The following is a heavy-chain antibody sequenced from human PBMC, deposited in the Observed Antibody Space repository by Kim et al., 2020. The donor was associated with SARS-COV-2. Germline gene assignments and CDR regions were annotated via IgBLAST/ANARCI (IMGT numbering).Heavy chain of an antibody. CDR3: AKDIDY. V-gene: IGHV3-23*03. CDR2: YRGGSST. J-gene: IGHJ4*02. Sequence: YRGGSSTYYADSVKGRFTISRDDSKNTLDLQMNSLRAEDTAVYYCAKDIDYWGQGTLVTVSS.